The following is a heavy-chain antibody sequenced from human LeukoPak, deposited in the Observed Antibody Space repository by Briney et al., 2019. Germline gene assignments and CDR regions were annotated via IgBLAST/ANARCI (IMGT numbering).Heavy chain of an antibody. V-gene: IGHV1-2*02. J-gene: IGHJ4*02. D-gene: IGHD5-24*01. CDR2: IKANSGAT. Sequence: ASVKVSCKASGYTLTDHHILWLQQVPGQGLEWVGWIKANSGATKYAQDFQGRVSMTRDATTNTAYMELRSLRSDDTAIYYCGRDPTDGYAHADYWGQGTLVTVSS. CDR3: GRDPTDGYAHADY. CDR1: GYTLTDHH.